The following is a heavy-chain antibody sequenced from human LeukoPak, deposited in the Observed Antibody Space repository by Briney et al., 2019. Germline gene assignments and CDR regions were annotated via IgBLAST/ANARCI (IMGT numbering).Heavy chain of an antibody. Sequence: GGSLRLSCAASRFTYNFYGMHWVRQAPGKGLEWVASISSDGSGTYYVDSVKGRFTISRDNSKNTLYLQMNSLRTEDTAVYYCGKDYDTSGYYISADYWGQGTLVTVSS. CDR1: RFTYNFYG. D-gene: IGHD3-22*01. J-gene: IGHJ4*02. V-gene: IGHV3-30*18. CDR2: ISSDGSGT. CDR3: GKDYDTSGYYISADY.